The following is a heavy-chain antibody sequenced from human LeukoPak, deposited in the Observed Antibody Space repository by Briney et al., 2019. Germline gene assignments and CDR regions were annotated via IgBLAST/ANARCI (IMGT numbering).Heavy chain of an antibody. CDR3: ARGPSAIVVVPAAMPGDRMDV. D-gene: IGHD2-2*01. V-gene: IGHV1-8*01. CDR2: MNPNSGNT. J-gene: IGHJ6*04. Sequence: ASVKVSCNGSGYTFTSYDINWVRHAHGQGLGWMGWMNPNSGNTGYAQKFKGRVTMTRNTSISTAYMELSSLRSEATAVYYCARGPSAIVVVPAAMPGDRMDVWGKGTTVTVYS. CDR1: GYTFTSYD.